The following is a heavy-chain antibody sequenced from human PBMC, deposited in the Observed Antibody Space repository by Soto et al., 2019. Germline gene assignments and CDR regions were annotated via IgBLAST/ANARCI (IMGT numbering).Heavy chain of an antibody. CDR1: GFTFSSYG. J-gene: IGHJ6*02. V-gene: IGHV3-30*03. Sequence: QVQLVESGGGVVQPGRSLRLSCAASGFTFSSYGMHWVRQAPGKGLEWVAVISYDGSNKYYADSVKGRFTISRDNSKNPLYLQMNSLRAEDTAVYYCSHSNYGYYGMDVWGQGTTVTVSS. CDR3: SHSNYGYYGMDV. D-gene: IGHD4-4*01. CDR2: ISYDGSNK.